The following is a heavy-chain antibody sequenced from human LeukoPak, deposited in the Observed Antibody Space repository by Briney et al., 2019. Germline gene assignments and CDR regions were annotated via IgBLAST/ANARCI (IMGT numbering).Heavy chain of an antibody. J-gene: IGHJ4*02. V-gene: IGHV3-7*03. Sequence: GGSLRLSCVASGFPFSSYWMTWVRQAPGKGLEWVANIKQDGSEKFYVASVKGRFTISRDNGKSSLYLQMNSLRAEDTALYYCATSYDMGWLIGYWGQGTLVTVSS. D-gene: IGHD3/OR15-3a*01. CDR3: ATSYDMGWLIGY. CDR1: GFPFSSYW. CDR2: IKQDGSEK.